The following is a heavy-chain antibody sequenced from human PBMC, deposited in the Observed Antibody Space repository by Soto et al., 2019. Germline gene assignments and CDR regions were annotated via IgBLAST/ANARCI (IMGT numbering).Heavy chain of an antibody. CDR2: IDYNGVT. J-gene: IGHJ4*02. Sequence: QVQLQESGPGLVKPSETLSLTCTVSGGSIYRSGYYWGWIRQPPGRGLEWIGNIDYNGVTLSNPSLKSRVTISRDTSKSQLSLKLASVTAADTALYYCGKVLVGATGHTDSDSWGPGTLVAVSS. CDR1: GGSIYRSGYY. V-gene: IGHV4-39*01. CDR3: GKVLVGATGHTDSDS. D-gene: IGHD2-15*01.